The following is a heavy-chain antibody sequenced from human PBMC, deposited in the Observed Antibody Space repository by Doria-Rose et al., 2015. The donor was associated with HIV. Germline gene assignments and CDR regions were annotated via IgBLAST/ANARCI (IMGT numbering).Heavy chain of an antibody. J-gene: IGHJ4*02. Sequence: SGPVLVKPTETLTLTCTVSGVSLSSPGMGVSRIRQPPGKALEWLANIFSDDERSYNTSLKSRLTISRGTYKSQVVLTMTDMDPVDTATYYCARIKSSRWYHKYYFDFWGQGTLVIVSA. D-gene: IGHD6-13*01. V-gene: IGHV2-26*01. CDR2: IFSDDER. CDR1: GVSLSSPGMG. CDR3: ARIKSSRWYHKYYFDF.